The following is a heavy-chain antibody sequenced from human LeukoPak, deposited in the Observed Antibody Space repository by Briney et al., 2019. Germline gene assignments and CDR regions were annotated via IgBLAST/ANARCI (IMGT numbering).Heavy chain of an antibody. CDR1: GGSFSGYY. CDR2: INHSGST. J-gene: IGHJ4*02. CDR3: ARGPEAGYSYGEFDY. D-gene: IGHD5-18*01. V-gene: IGHV4-34*01. Sequence: SETLSLTCAVYGGSFSGYYWSWIRQPPGKGLEWMGEINHSGSTNYNPSLKSRVTISVDTSKNQFSLKLSSVTAADTAVYYCARGPEAGYSYGEFDYWGQGTPVTVSS.